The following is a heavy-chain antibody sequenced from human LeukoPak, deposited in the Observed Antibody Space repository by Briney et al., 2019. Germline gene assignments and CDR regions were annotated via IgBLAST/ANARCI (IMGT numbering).Heavy chain of an antibody. Sequence: GESLKISCKVSGYSFTSQWIGWVRQMPGKGLEWMGIIYPGDSDTRYSPTFRGQVTMSADKSITTAYLQWDNLRAPDSAIYYCARDKSDSQGVFDFWGQGTLVTVSS. D-gene: IGHD3-16*01. CDR1: GYSFTSQW. V-gene: IGHV5-51*01. CDR3: ARDKSDSQGVFDF. J-gene: IGHJ4*02. CDR2: IYPGDSDT.